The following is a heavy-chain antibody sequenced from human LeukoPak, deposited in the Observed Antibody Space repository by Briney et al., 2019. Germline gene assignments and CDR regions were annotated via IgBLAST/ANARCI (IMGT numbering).Heavy chain of an antibody. Sequence: PGGSLRLSCAASGFPFDDYGMSWVRQAPGKGLEWVSGINWNGGSKGYADSVKGRFTISRDNAKNSLYLQMNSLRAEDTALYYCARDLRELRAFDIWGQGTMVTVSS. CDR3: ARDLRELRAFDI. CDR1: GFPFDDYG. CDR2: INWNGGSK. V-gene: IGHV3-20*04. J-gene: IGHJ3*02. D-gene: IGHD1-26*01.